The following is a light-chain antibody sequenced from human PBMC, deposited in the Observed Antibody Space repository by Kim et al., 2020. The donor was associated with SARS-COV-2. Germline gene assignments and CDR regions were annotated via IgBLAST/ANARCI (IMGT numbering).Light chain of an antibody. CDR2: QDN. CDR1: KLGEKY. CDR3: QAWDSSTVV. Sequence: SYELTQPPSVSVSPRQTASITCSGDKLGEKYACWYQQKPGQSPVLVIYQDNKRPSGIPERFSGSNSGDTATLTISGTQALDEADYYCQAWDSSTVVFGGG. J-gene: IGLJ2*01. V-gene: IGLV3-1*01.